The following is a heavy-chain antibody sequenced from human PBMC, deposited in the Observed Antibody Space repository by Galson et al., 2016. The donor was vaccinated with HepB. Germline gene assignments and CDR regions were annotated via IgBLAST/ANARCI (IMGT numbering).Heavy chain of an antibody. CDR3: ARDGVVVPAAIYYYYYMDV. CDR2: IWYDESNT. D-gene: IGHD2-2*01. V-gene: IGHV3-33*01. CDR1: GFTFSSYG. Sequence: SLRLSCAASGFTFSSYGMHWVRQAPGKGLEWVAVIWYDESNTYYADSVKGRFTISRDNSKNTLYLQMNSLRAKDTAVYYCARDGVVVPAAIYYYYYMDVWGQGTTVTASS. J-gene: IGHJ6*03.